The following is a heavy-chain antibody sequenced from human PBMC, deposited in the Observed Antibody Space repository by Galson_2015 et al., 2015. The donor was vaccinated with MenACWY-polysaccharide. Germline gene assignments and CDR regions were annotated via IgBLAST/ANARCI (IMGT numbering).Heavy chain of an antibody. CDR1: GFTFSTYW. CDR2: INADGSAT. V-gene: IGHV3-74*01. Sequence: SLRLSCAASGFTFSTYWMHWVRHAPGKGLVWVSRINADGSATDYADSVRGRFTISRDNAKNTLYLEMNSLRAEDTAVYYCTKAATSKCSSSSCYFNRIDSWGEGALVTDSS. J-gene: IGHJ5*02. CDR3: TKAATSKCSSSSCYFNRIDS. D-gene: IGHD2-15*01.